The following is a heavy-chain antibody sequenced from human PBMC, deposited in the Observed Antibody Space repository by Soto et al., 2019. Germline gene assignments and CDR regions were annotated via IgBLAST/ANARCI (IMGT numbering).Heavy chain of an antibody. D-gene: IGHD6-13*01. J-gene: IGHJ3*02. CDR1: GFTFDDYA. V-gene: IGHV3-9*01. Sequence: PGGSLRLSCAASGFTFDDYAMHWVRQAPGKGLEWVSGISWNSGSIGYADSVKGRFTISRDNAKNSLYLQVNSLRAEDTALYYCARDRGYPDSFNIWGQGTKVTVSS. CDR3: ARDRGYPDSFNI. CDR2: ISWNSGSI.